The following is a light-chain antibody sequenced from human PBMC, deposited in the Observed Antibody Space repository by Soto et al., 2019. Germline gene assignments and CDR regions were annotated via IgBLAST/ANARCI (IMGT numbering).Light chain of an antibody. CDR1: QSVSGRY. CDR2: GAS. CDR3: QQYGSSPRT. J-gene: IGKJ1*01. Sequence: EIVLTQSPGTLSLSPGERATLSCRASQSVSGRYLAWYQQKPGQAPRLLIYGASSRAPGIPDRFSSSGSGTDFTLTISRLEPEDFAVYYCQQYGSSPRTFGQGTKVEIK. V-gene: IGKV3-20*01.